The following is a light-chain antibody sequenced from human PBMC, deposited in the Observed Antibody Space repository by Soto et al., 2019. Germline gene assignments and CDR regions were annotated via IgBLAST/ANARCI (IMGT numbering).Light chain of an antibody. CDR3: QQYANLPRT. CDR2: DAS. J-gene: IGKJ2*01. Sequence: DIQMTQSPSSLSASVGDRVTITCQASQDISNYLNWYQQKPGQAPKLLLYDASNLETGVPSRFSGSGSGTAFTFTISSLQPEDIATYYCQQYANLPRTFGQGTKLEIK. CDR1: QDISNY. V-gene: IGKV1-33*01.